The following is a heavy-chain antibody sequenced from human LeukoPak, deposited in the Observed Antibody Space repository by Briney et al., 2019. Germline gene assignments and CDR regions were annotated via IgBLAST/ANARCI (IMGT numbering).Heavy chain of an antibody. CDR1: GFSIGVYW. Sequence: TGGSLRLSCAGSGFSIGVYWMHWVRQDPGKGLQWVSRINSDGSWTTYTDAVRGRFAVSRDNAKNTLYLEMNSLRAEDTAVYFCAREVASAAFDYWGQGTPVTVSS. D-gene: IGHD5-12*01. CDR2: INSDGSWT. J-gene: IGHJ4*02. CDR3: AREVASAAFDY. V-gene: IGHV3-74*01.